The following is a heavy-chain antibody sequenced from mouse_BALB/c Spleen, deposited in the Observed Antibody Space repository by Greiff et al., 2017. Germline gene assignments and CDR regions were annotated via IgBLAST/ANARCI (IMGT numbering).Heavy chain of an antibody. CDR3: AIFSYYRYEGYAMDY. CDR2: ISSGSSTI. J-gene: IGHJ4*01. CDR1: GFTFSSFG. D-gene: IGHD2-14*01. Sequence: EVKLQESGGGLVQPGGSRKLSCAASGFTFSSFGMHWVRQAPEKGLEWVAYISSGSSTIYYADTVKGRFTISRDNPKNTLFLQMTSLRSEDTAMYYCAIFSYYRYEGYAMDYWGQGTSVTVSS. V-gene: IGHV5-17*02.